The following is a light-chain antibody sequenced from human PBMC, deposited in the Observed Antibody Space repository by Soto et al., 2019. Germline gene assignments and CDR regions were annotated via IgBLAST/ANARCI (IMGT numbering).Light chain of an antibody. V-gene: IGKV3-11*01. Sequence: EIVLTQSPATLSLSPGERATLSCRASQSISSYLAWYQQKPGQAPRLLIYDASNRATGIPARFSGSGSGTDFTLTISSLEPEDFAVYYCQQRSTLTFGRGTRVEIK. J-gene: IGKJ5*01. CDR2: DAS. CDR3: QQRSTLT. CDR1: QSISSY.